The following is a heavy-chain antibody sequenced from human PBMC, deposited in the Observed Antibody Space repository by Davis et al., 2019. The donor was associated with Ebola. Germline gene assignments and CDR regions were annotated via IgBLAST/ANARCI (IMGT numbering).Heavy chain of an antibody. CDR2: IICCSSYI. V-gene: IGHV3-21*01. J-gene: IGHJ6*02. CDR1: RFTFSSYI. CDR3: ARGAGVIWSGYIWYYYGMDV. Sequence: SLILPFAASRFTFSSYIMNWVRPAPGKGLEWVSSIICCSSYIYYAHSVKGRFTISRDNAKNSLYLQSNSLRAEDTAVYYCARGAGVIWSGYIWYYYGMDVWGQGTTVTVSS. D-gene: IGHD3-3*01.